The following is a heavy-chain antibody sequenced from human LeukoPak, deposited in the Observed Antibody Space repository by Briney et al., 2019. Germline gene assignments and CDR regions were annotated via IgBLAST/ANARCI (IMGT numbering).Heavy chain of an antibody. CDR2: INPSGDPT. J-gene: IGHJ6*03. V-gene: IGHV1-46*01. CDR3: ARSSGYYSSLFYMHV. Sequence: ASVTVSFKASGYTFTTYYMHWVRQAPGQGLEGVGVINPSGDPTTYAQKFQGRVTMTSDMSTSTVYMELSSLRSEDTAVYYCARSSGYYSSLFYMHVWGKGTTVTVSS. CDR1: GYTFTTYY. D-gene: IGHD3-22*01.